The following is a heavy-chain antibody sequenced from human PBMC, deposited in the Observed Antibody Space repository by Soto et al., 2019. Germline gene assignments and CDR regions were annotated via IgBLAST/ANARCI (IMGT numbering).Heavy chain of an antibody. V-gene: IGHV4-4*02. CDR3: VRGSPVATDY. Sequence: SETLSLTCAVSGGSINDTNWWNWVRQPPGKGLEWIGYIYYSGSTYYNPSLKSRVTISVDTSKNQFSLKLSSVTAADTAVYYCVRGSPVATDYWGQGTLVTVSS. CDR2: IYYSGST. D-gene: IGHD2-21*02. CDR1: GGSINDTNW. J-gene: IGHJ4*02.